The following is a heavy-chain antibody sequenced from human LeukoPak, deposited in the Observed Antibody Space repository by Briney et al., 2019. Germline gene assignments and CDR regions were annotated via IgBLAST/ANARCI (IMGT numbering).Heavy chain of an antibody. Sequence: ASVKVSCKASGYTFTGYYMHWVRQAPGQGVEWMGWINPNSGGTNYAQKFQGRVTMTRDTSISTAYMELSRLRSDDTAVYYCARGLYDILTGYYDYWGQGTLVTVSS. CDR1: GYTFTGYY. CDR2: INPNSGGT. D-gene: IGHD3-9*01. J-gene: IGHJ4*02. V-gene: IGHV1-2*02. CDR3: ARGLYDILTGYYDY.